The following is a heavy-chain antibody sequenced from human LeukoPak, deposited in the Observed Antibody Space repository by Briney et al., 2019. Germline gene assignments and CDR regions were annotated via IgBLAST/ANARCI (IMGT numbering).Heavy chain of an antibody. CDR1: GGSISSSSYY. J-gene: IGHJ5*02. V-gene: IGHV4-39*07. Sequence: SETLSLTCTVSGGSISSSSYYWGWIRQPPGKGLEWIGSIYYSGSTYYNPSLKSRVTISVDTSKNQFSLKLSSVTAADTAVYYCARDYRVLLWFGELLQNWFDPWGQGTLVTVSS. D-gene: IGHD3-10*01. CDR2: IYYSGST. CDR3: ARDYRVLLWFGELLQNWFDP.